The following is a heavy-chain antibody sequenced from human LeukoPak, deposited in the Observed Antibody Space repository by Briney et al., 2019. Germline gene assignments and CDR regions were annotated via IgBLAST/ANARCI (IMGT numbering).Heavy chain of an antibody. Sequence: PGGSLRLSCAASGFTFSSYSMNWVRQAPGKGVEWVSSISTSSSYIYYADSVKGRFTISRDNAKNSLYLQMNSLRAEDTAVYYCARYSSDYTSDYHYYMDVWGKGTTVTVSS. CDR1: GFTFSSYS. V-gene: IGHV3-21*01. CDR2: ISTSSSYI. CDR3: ARYSSDYTSDYHYYMDV. J-gene: IGHJ6*03. D-gene: IGHD3-22*01.